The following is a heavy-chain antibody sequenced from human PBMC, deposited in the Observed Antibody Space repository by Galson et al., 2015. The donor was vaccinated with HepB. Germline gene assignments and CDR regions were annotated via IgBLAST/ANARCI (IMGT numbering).Heavy chain of an antibody. CDR2: IYPGDSDT. CDR1: GYSFTSYW. CDR3: ARRGAVAGTADRNAFDI. V-gene: IGHV5-51*03. J-gene: IGHJ3*02. Sequence: QSGAEVKKPGESLKISCKGSGYSFTSYWIGWVRQMPGKGLEWMGIIYPGDSDTRYSPSFQGQVTISADKSISTAYLQWSSLKASDTAMYYCARRGAVAGTADRNAFDIWGQGTMVTVSS. D-gene: IGHD6-19*01.